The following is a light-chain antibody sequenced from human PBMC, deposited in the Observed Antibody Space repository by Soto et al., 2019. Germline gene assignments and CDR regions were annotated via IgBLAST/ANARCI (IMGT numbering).Light chain of an antibody. Sequence: DIQMTQSPSTLSASVGDTVTITCRASQTISGWLAWYQQRPGKAPNLLIFDASTLESGVPSGFSGSGSGTDFALTISSLQPENFATYYCQQTFTTPHTFGQGTKLEIK. CDR1: QTISGW. CDR2: DAS. CDR3: QQTFTTPHT. J-gene: IGKJ2*01. V-gene: IGKV1-5*01.